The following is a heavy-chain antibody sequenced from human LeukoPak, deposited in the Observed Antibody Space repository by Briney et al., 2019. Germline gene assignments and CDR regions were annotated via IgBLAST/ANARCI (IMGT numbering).Heavy chain of an antibody. V-gene: IGHV3-74*01. CDR1: GFTFSSYW. CDR2: IKSDGST. D-gene: IGHD3-22*01. CDR3: ARAPSEIGGYYPEYFRH. J-gene: IGHJ1*01. Sequence: GESLRLSCAASGFTFSSYWMHWVRQAPGKGLVWVSRIKSDGSTNYADSVKGRFTISRDNAKNTVSLQMNSLRAEDTGVYYCARAPSEIGGYYPEYFRHWGQGTLVTVSS.